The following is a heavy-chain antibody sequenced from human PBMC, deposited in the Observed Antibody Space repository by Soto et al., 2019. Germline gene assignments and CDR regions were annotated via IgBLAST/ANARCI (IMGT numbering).Heavy chain of an antibody. J-gene: IGHJ4*02. CDR1: GYTFTNSG. Sequence: VASVKVSCKASGYTFTNSGITWVRQAPGQGLEWMGWISAYNGNTNYAQKLQGRVTMTTDTSTSTAYMELRSLRSDDTAVYYCARYSSGWYYFDHWGQGTLVTVSS. V-gene: IGHV1-18*01. CDR2: ISAYNGNT. D-gene: IGHD6-19*01. CDR3: ARYSSGWYYFDH.